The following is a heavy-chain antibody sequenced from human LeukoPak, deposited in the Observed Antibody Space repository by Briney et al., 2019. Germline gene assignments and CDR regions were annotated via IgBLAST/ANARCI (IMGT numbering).Heavy chain of an antibody. J-gene: IGHJ4*02. CDR3: ASGRQLGY. V-gene: IGHV3-7*01. CDR2: IMEDGSEK. Sequence: SGGSLRLSCAASGFTSSNHWLSWFRRPPGRGLEWVANIMEDGSEKYYVHSVKGRFTISRDNARNSLYLQMNSLRAEDTAVYYCASGRQLGYWGQGTLVTVSS. D-gene: IGHD6-13*01. CDR1: GFTSSNHW.